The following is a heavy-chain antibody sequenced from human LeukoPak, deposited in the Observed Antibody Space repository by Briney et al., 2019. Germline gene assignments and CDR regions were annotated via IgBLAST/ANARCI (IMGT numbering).Heavy chain of an antibody. CDR2: TYYRSKWNN. Sequence: SQTLSLTCAISGDSVSSNTAAWNWIRQSPSRGLEWLRRTYYRSKWNNNYAVSVKGRITINPDTSKNQFSLQLNSVTPEDTAIYYCARDLNGAVAFDIWGPGTMVTVSP. CDR1: GDSVSSNTAA. V-gene: IGHV6-1*01. D-gene: IGHD2-8*01. CDR3: ARDLNGAVAFDI. J-gene: IGHJ3*02.